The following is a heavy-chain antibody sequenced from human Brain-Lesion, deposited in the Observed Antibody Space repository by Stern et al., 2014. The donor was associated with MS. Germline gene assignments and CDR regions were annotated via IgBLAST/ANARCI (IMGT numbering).Heavy chain of an antibody. D-gene: IGHD1-14*01. J-gene: IGHJ4*02. V-gene: IGHV3-9*01. CDR2: ISWNSGTI. Sequence: EVQLEESGGDLVQPGRSLRLSCAAFGFTFDDYAMHWVRQAPGKGLEWVAGISWNSGTIGYADSVKGRFTTSRDNSYSSLYLQMNGLRPEDTALYYCARDITGSSAYFAYWGQGTLVTVSS. CDR3: ARDITGSSAYFAY. CDR1: GFTFDDYA.